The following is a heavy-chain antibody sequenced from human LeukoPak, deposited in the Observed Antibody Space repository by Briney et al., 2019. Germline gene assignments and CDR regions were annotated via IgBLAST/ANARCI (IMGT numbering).Heavy chain of an antibody. D-gene: IGHD3-3*01. CDR1: GYTFTTYA. J-gene: IGHJ5*02. CDR2: INAGNGDT. CDR3: ARTGQSKKDSDGFYRWFDP. V-gene: IGHV1-3*01. Sequence: ASVKVSCKASGYTFTTYAIHWVRQAPGQRPEWMGWINAGNGDTKYSQDYQGKVTITMDTSATTAYMELINLRSEDTAVYYCARTGQSKKDSDGFYRWFDPWGQGTLVTVSS.